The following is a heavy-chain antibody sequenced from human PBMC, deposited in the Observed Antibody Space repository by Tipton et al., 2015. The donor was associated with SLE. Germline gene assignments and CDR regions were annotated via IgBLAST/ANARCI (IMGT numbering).Heavy chain of an antibody. CDR1: GGSISSSNW. CDR3: ASYGYSGSHGGAFDI. J-gene: IGHJ3*02. D-gene: IGHD1-26*01. CDR2: IYHSGST. V-gene: IGHV4-4*02. Sequence: TLSLTCTVSGGSISSSNWWSWVRQPPGKGLEWIGEIYHSGSTNYNPSLKSRVTISVGTSKNQFSLKLSSVTAADTAVYYCASYGYSGSHGGAFDIWGQGTMVTVSS.